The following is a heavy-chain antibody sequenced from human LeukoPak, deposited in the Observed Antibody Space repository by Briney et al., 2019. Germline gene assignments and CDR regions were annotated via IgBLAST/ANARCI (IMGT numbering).Heavy chain of an antibody. J-gene: IGHJ4*02. CDR1: GFTFSSYA. D-gene: IGHD3-10*01. V-gene: IGHV3-30*01. CDR2: ISYDGSNK. Sequence: GGFLRLSCAASGFTFSSYAMHWVRQAPGKGLEWVAVISYDGSNKYYADSVKGRFTISRDNSKNTLYLQMNSLRAEDTAVYYCANQRGGFWGQGTLVTVSS. CDR3: ANQRGGF.